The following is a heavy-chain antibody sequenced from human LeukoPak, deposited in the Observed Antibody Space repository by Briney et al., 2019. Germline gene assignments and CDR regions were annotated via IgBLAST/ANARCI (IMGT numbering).Heavy chain of an antibody. Sequence: GGSLRLSCGASGFTFGTYWMHWVRQAPGKGLVWVSGINSDGGTTTYADSVKGRFTISRDNAKNTLYLQMNSLRAEDTALYYCARGRSWELLDAFDIWGQGTMVTVSS. J-gene: IGHJ3*02. CDR2: INSDGGTT. CDR3: ARGRSWELLDAFDI. CDR1: GFTFGTYW. V-gene: IGHV3-74*01. D-gene: IGHD1-26*01.